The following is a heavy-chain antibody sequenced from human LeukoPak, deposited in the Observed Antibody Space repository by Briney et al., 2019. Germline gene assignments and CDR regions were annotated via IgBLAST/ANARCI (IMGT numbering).Heavy chain of an antibody. D-gene: IGHD3-10*01. Sequence: PGGSLRLSCTASGLTFSNYAMSWVRQAPGKGLEWVSTISGSGTSIYHADSVKGRFTISRDNSKNTLSLQMSSLRAEDTAVYYCAKDTGGRWPFDFWGQGTLVTVSS. CDR3: AKDTGGRWPFDF. CDR1: GLTFSNYA. V-gene: IGHV3-23*01. J-gene: IGHJ4*02. CDR2: ISGSGTSI.